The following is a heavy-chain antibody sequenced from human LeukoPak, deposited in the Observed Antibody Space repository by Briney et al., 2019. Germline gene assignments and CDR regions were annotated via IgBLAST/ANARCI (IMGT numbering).Heavy chain of an antibody. CDR1: GFTFSDYY. Sequence: PGGSLRLSCAASGFTFSDYYMSWIRQPPGEGLEWIGEIDHSGSTNYNPSLKSRVTISVDTSKNQFSLKLSSVTAADTAVYYCAGSIFGVVQASIDYWGQGTLVTVSS. V-gene: IGHV4-34*08. D-gene: IGHD3-3*01. CDR2: IDHSGST. J-gene: IGHJ4*02. CDR3: AGSIFGVVQASIDY.